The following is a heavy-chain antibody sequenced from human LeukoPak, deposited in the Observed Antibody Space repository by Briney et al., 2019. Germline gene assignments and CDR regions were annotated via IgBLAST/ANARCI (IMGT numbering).Heavy chain of an antibody. J-gene: IGHJ4*02. Sequence: SETLSLTCTVSGGSISSSSYHWGWIRQPPGKGLEWIGSIYYSGSTYYNPSLKSRVTISVDTSKNQFSLKLSSVTAADTAVYYCARKPEATVTFDYWGQGTLVTVSS. D-gene: IGHD4-17*01. V-gene: IGHV4-39*01. CDR3: ARKPEATVTFDY. CDR2: IYYSGST. CDR1: GGSISSSSYH.